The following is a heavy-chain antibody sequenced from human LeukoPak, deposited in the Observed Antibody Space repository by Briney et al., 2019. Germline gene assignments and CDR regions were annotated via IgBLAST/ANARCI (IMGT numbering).Heavy chain of an antibody. V-gene: IGHV4-34*01. CDR2: INHSGST. CDR1: GGSFSGYY. Sequence: SETLSLTCAVYGGSFSGYYWSWIRQPPGKGLEWIGEINHSGSTNYNPSLKSRVTISVDTSKNQFSLKLSSVTVADTAVYYCARAGYCSSTSCYTATFDPWGQGTLVTVSS. J-gene: IGHJ5*02. CDR3: ARAGYCSSTSCYTATFDP. D-gene: IGHD2-2*02.